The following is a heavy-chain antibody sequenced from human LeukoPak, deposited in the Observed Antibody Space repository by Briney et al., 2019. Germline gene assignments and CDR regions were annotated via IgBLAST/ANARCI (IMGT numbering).Heavy chain of an antibody. J-gene: IGHJ4*02. CDR2: ISSSSSYA. CDR3: ARYCSSTSCYDY. V-gene: IGHV3-11*03. Sequence: GGSLRLSCAASGFTFSDYYMSWIRQAPGKGLEWVSYISSSSSYANYADSVKGRFTISRDNAKNSLYLQMNSLRAEDTAVYYCARYCSSTSCYDYWGQGTLVTVSS. CDR1: GFTFSDYY. D-gene: IGHD2-2*01.